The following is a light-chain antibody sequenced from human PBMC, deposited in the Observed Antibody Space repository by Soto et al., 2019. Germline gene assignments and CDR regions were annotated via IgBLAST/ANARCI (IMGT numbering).Light chain of an antibody. J-gene: IGLJ1*01. CDR2: GNS. CDR3: QSYDSSLSEV. CDR1: SSNIRAGYD. Sequence: QSVLTQPPSVSGAPGQRVTISCTGSSSNIRAGYDVHWYQQLPGTAPKLLIYGNSNRPSGVPDRFSGSKSGTSASLAITGLQAEDEADYYCQSYDSSLSEVFGTGTKLTAL. V-gene: IGLV1-40*01.